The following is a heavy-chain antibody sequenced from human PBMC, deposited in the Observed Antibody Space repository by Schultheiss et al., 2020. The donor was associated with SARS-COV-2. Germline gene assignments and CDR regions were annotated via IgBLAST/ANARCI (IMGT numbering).Heavy chain of an antibody. D-gene: IGHD3-3*01. V-gene: IGHV3-23*01. CDR2: ISGSGGST. Sequence: GGSLRLSCAASGFTFSGSAMHWVRQAPGKGLEWVSAISGSGGSTYYADSVKGRFTISRDNAKNSLYLQMNSLRAEDTALYYCAKSYYDFWSGYLGRAFDIWGQGTMVTVSS. J-gene: IGHJ3*02. CDR1: GFTFSGSA. CDR3: AKSYYDFWSGYLGRAFDI.